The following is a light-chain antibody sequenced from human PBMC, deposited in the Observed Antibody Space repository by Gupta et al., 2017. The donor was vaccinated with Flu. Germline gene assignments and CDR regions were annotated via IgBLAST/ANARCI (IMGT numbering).Light chain of an antibody. CDR3: AAWDDSLTALSADGSLTGLWV. CDR2: NDN. V-gene: IGLV1-44*01. J-gene: IGLJ3*02. Sequence: WYQHLPGTAPRLVIYNDNQRPSGVPDRFSGSKSGTSASLAIGGLQSEDEADYYCAAWDDSLTALSADGSLTGLWVFGGGTKLSVL.